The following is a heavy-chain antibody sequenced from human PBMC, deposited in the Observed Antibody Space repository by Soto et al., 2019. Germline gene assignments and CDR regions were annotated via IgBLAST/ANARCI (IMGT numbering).Heavy chain of an antibody. CDR1: GYTFTSYA. CDR2: INADNGNT. D-gene: IGHD2-2*01. J-gene: IGHJ6*02. CDR3: AGLVVPAAITGGMDV. Sequence: QVQLVQSGAEVKKPGASVKVSCKASGYTFTSYAMHWVRQAPGQRLEWMGWINADNGNTKYSQKFQGRVTITRDTSASTAYMELSSLRSEDTAVYYCAGLVVPAAITGGMDVWGQGTTVTVSS. V-gene: IGHV1-3*01.